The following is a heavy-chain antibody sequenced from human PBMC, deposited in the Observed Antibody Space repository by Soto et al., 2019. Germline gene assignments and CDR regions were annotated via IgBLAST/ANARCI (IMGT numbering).Heavy chain of an antibody. V-gene: IGHV3-30-3*01. Sequence: GGSLRLSCAVSAFPFSSFAMPWVRQAPGKGLEWVAIISYDGSNKYYADSVKGRFTISRDNSKNTLYLQMNSLRAEDTAVYYCARDYYYDGSGHFDYWGQGTLVTVSS. J-gene: IGHJ4*02. D-gene: IGHD3-22*01. CDR2: ISYDGSNK. CDR1: AFPFSSFA. CDR3: ARDYYYDGSGHFDY.